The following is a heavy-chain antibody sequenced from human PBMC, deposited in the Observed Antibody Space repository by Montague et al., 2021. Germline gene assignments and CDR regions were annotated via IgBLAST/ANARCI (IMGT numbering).Heavy chain of an antibody. CDR3: AKQDYFVSGTSYNGLDP. V-gene: IGHV4-59*08. CDR2: MFYGGAT. D-gene: IGHD3-10*01. CDR1: SGSIFHAH. Sequence: SETLSLTCTVSSGSIFHAHWSWVRQPPGKGLEWLGSMFYGGATSNNPSLKSRVTMSIDTSTNQFSLKLSFVTAADTAIYYCAKQDYFVSGTSYNGLDPWGQGILVTVSS. J-gene: IGHJ5*02.